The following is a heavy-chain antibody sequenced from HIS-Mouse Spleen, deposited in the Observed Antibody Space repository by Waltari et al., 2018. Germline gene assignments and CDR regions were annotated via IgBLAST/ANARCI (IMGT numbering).Heavy chain of an antibody. CDR1: GFTFGDYA. D-gene: IGHD3-3*01. CDR3: TTPGFGAARYAEYFQH. J-gene: IGHJ1*01. Sequence: EVQLVESGGGLVQPGRSLRLSCTASGFTFGDYAMSWFRQAPGKGLEWVGFIRSKAYGGTTEYAASVKGRFTISRDDSKSIAYLQMNSLKTEDTAVYYCTTPGFGAARYAEYFQHWGQGTLVTVSS. V-gene: IGHV3-49*03. CDR2: IRSKAYGGTT.